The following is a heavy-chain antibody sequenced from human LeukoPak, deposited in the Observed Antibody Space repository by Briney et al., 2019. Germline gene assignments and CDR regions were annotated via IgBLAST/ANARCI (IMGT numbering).Heavy chain of an antibody. Sequence: SETLSLTCTVSGGSISSYYWSWIRQPAGKGLEWIGRIYTSGSTNYNPSLKSRVTISVDTSKNQFSLKLSSVTAADTAVYYCARGSRRYFDWLLGSGSAVFDYWGQGTLVTVSS. CDR3: ARGSRRYFDWLLGSGSAVFDY. D-gene: IGHD3-9*01. CDR2: IYTSGST. J-gene: IGHJ4*02. CDR1: GGSISSYY. V-gene: IGHV4-4*07.